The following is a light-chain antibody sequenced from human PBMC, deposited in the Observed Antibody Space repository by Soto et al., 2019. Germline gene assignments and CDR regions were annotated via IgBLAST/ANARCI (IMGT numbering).Light chain of an antibody. CDR1: QSVNSK. CDR3: QEYNNWPLLT. CDR2: HAS. J-gene: IGKJ5*01. V-gene: IGKV3D-15*01. Sequence: EIVMTQSPATLSLSPGERATRSCRASQSVNSKLAWYQQKPGQSPRLVIYHASTRATGIPARFSGSGSGTEFTLTISSLQSEDFAVYYCQEYNNWPLLTFGQGTRLENK.